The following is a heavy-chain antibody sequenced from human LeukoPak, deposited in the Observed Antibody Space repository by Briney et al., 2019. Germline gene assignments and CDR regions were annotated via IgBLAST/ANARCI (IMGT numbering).Heavy chain of an antibody. CDR1: GGFISSYY. V-gene: IGHV4-4*07. D-gene: IGHD1-26*01. J-gene: IGHJ6*03. CDR2: FYTSGST. CDR3: ARSSPVAEVGTKYYYYMDV. Sequence: SETLFLTSTASGGFISSYYWSWIRQPAGKGLEWIGRFYTSGSTNYNPSLKSRVTMSVDTSKNQFSLKLSSVTAADTAVYYCARSSPVAEVGTKYYYYMDVWGKGTTVTVSS.